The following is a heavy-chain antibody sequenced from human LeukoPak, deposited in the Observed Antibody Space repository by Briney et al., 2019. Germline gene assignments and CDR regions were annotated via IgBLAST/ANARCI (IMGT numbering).Heavy chain of an antibody. CDR3: ARDSGFSGTQRGEY. Sequence: GGSLRLSCAASGFTFSSYTMHWVRQAPGKGLQWVAVISYDGTNKYYADSVKGRFTISRDNSKNTLYLQMNSLRAEDTALYYCARDSGFSGTQRGEYWGQGTLVTVSS. D-gene: IGHD3/OR15-3a*01. J-gene: IGHJ4*02. V-gene: IGHV3-30*04. CDR1: GFTFSSYT. CDR2: ISYDGTNK.